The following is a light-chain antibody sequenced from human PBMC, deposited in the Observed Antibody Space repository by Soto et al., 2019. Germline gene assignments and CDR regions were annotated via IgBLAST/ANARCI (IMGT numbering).Light chain of an antibody. CDR1: SSDVGGYNY. Sequence: QSVLTQPPSASGSPGQSVTISCTGTSSDVGGYNYVSWYQQHPGEAPKLMIYEVTKRPSGVPDRFSGSKSGNTASLTVSGLQAEDEADYYCSSHAGSNTFVFGTGTKLTVL. CDR3: SSHAGSNTFV. CDR2: EVT. J-gene: IGLJ1*01. V-gene: IGLV2-8*01.